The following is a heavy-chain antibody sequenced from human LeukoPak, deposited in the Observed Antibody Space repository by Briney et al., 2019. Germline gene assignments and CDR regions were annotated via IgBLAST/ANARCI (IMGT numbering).Heavy chain of an antibody. Sequence: PGGSLRLSCAASGFTFSSYAMSWVRQAPGKGLEWVSAISGSGGSPYYADSVKGRFTISRDNSKNSLYLQMSSLRSEDTALYYCARESERSGWYDYWGQGTLVTVSS. D-gene: IGHD6-19*01. CDR1: GFTFSSYA. V-gene: IGHV3-23*01. CDR2: ISGSGGSP. CDR3: ARESERSGWYDY. J-gene: IGHJ4*02.